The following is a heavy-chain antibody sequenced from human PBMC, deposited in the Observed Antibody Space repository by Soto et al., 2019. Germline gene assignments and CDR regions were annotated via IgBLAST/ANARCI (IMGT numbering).Heavy chain of an antibody. CDR2: ISSSGSTI. J-gene: IGHJ3*01. CDR3: ARDQLYYNDISGRPLNAFDV. V-gene: IGHV3-48*01. D-gene: IGHD3-22*01. CDR1: GFTFSSYS. Sequence: GGSLRLSCAASGFTFSSYSMNWVRQAPGKGLEWVSYISSSGSTIYYADSVKGRFTISRDNAKNPLYLQMNSLRAEDTAVYYCARDQLYYNDISGRPLNAFDVWGQGTMVTVSS.